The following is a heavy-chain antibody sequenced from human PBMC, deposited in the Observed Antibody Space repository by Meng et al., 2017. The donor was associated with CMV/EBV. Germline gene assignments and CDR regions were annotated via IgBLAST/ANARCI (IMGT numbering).Heavy chain of an antibody. J-gene: IGHJ5*02. Sequence: VPLQGPGPGLVKPSETRSLTCTVSGGLISSYYWSGIRQPAGKGLEWIGRIYTSGSTNYNPSLKSRVTMSVDTSKNQFSLKLSSVTAADTAVYYCARSMVVAGDWFDPWGQGTLVTVSS. D-gene: IGHD2-15*01. CDR2: IYTSGST. V-gene: IGHV4-4*07. CDR1: GGLISSYY. CDR3: ARSMVVAGDWFDP.